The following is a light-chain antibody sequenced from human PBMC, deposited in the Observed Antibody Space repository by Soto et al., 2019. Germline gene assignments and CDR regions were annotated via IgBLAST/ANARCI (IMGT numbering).Light chain of an antibody. Sequence: QSVLTQPPSASGSPGQSVTISCTGTGSDVGDYNYVSWYQQHPGKAPKLMIYEVSKRPSGVPDRFSGSKSGNTASLTVSGLQAEDEADYYCSSYAGSNNLVFGGGTKVTVL. V-gene: IGLV2-8*01. CDR1: GSDVGDYNY. CDR3: SSYAGSNNLV. J-gene: IGLJ2*01. CDR2: EVS.